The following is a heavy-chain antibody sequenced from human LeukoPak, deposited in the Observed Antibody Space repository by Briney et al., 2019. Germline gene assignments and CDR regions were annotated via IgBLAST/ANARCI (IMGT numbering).Heavy chain of an antibody. Sequence: GGSLRLSCAASGFTFSSYGMHWVRQAPGKGLEWVAFIRYDGSNKYYADSVKGRFTISRDNSKNTLYLQMNSLRAEDTAVYYCAKVTSGSAPIFYRDVWGKETTVSIS. CDR2: IRYDGSNK. CDR1: GFTFSSYG. J-gene: IGHJ6*03. CDR3: AKVTSGSAPIFYRDV. D-gene: IGHD3-10*01. V-gene: IGHV3-30*02.